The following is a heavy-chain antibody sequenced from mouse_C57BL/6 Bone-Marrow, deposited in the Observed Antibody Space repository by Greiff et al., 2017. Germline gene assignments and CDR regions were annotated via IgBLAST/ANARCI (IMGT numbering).Heavy chain of an antibody. CDR2: IDPENGDT. CDR3: TTFGYYYGLWYFDV. V-gene: IGHV14-4*01. J-gene: IGHJ1*03. Sequence: VQLQQSGAELVRPGASVKLSCTASGFNIKDDYMHWVKQRPEQGLEWIGWIDPENGDTEYASKFQGKATITADTSSNTAYLQLSSLTSEDTAVYYCTTFGYYYGLWYFDVWGTGTTVTDSS. CDR1: GFNIKDDY. D-gene: IGHD1-1*01.